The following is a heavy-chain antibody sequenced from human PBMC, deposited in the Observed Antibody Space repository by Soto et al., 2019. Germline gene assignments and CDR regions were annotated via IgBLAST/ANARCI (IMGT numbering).Heavy chain of an antibody. CDR1: GYTFTSYG. V-gene: IGHV1-18*01. Sequence: QVQLVQSGAEVKKPGASVKVSCKASGYTFTSYGISWVRQAPGQGLEWMGWISAYNGNTNYAQQLQGRVTMTTDTSTSTAYMELRSLRSDDTAVYYCARGVGPASHSSGWYYYFDYLGQGTLVTVSS. CDR3: ARGVGPASHSSGWYYYFDY. CDR2: ISAYNGNT. D-gene: IGHD6-19*01. J-gene: IGHJ4*02.